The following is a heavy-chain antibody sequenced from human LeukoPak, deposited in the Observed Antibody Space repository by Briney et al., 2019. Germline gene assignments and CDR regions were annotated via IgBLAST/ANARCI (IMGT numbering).Heavy chain of an antibody. J-gene: IGHJ5*02. CDR2: ISYSGIT. V-gene: IGHV4-59*08. D-gene: IGHD3-3*01. CDR1: GGSISGQY. Sequence: SETLSLTCTVSGGSISGQYWSWIRQPPGRGLGWIGYISYSGITKYNPSLKNRVTISIDTSKNQFSLKLSSMTAADTAVYYCARLRFLEWLFPWFDPWGQGTLVTVSS. CDR3: ARLRFLEWLFPWFDP.